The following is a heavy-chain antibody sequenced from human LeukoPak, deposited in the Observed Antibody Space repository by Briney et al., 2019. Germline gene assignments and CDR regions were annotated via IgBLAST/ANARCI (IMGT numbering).Heavy chain of an antibody. CDR1: GYTFTGYY. D-gene: IGHD6-13*01. Sequence: ASVTVSFKASGYTFTGYYMHWVRQAPGQGLEWMGWINPNSGGTNYAQKFQGRVTMTRDTSISTAYMELSRLRSDDTAVYYCARLGPREQQLVHAFDIWGQGTMVTVSS. J-gene: IGHJ3*02. CDR3: ARLGPREQQLVHAFDI. V-gene: IGHV1-2*02. CDR2: INPNSGGT.